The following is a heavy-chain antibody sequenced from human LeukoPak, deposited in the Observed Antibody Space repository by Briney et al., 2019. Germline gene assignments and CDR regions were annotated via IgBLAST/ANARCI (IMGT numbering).Heavy chain of an antibody. V-gene: IGHV4-39*07. CDR1: GGSISSSSYY. D-gene: IGHD2-2*01. CDR2: IYYSGST. CDR3: VSQVVPAAIPDAFDI. J-gene: IGHJ3*02. Sequence: PSETLSLTCTVSGGSISSSSYYWGWIRQPPGKGLEWIGSIYYSGSTYYNPSLKSRMTISLDTSKNQFSLKLNSVTAADTALYYCVSQVVPAAIPDAFDIWGRGTMVSVSS.